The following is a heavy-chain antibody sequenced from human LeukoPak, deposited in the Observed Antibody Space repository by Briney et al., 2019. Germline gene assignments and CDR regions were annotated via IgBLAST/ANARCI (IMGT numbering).Heavy chain of an antibody. V-gene: IGHV1-8*01. Sequence: GASVKVSCKASGYTFTCYDINWVRQATGQGLEWMGWMNPNSGNTGYAQKFQGRVTMTRNTSISTAYMELSSLRSEDTAVYYCARGPLLLWFGELSVSGYGMDVWGQGTTVTVSS. D-gene: IGHD3-10*01. CDR1: GYTFTCYD. CDR3: ARGPLLLWFGELSVSGYGMDV. CDR2: MNPNSGNT. J-gene: IGHJ6*02.